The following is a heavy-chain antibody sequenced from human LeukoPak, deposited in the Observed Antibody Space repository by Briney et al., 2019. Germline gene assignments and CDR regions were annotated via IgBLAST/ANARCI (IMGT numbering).Heavy chain of an antibody. J-gene: IGHJ4*02. CDR3: ARDRDYSNTERGFDY. CDR1: GYTFTDYY. D-gene: IGHD4-11*01. CDR2: INPNSGET. Sequence: ASVKVSCKTSGYTFTDYYIHWVRQAPGQGLEWMGWINPNSGETNSAQKFQGRVTMTGDTSISAAYMELRRVTSDDTAVYYCARDRDYSNTERGFDYWGQGTLVTVSS. V-gene: IGHV1-2*02.